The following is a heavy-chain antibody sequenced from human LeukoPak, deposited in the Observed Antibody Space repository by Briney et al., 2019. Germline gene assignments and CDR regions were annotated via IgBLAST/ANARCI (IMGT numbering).Heavy chain of an antibody. CDR2: LYSSGST. D-gene: IGHD3-22*01. Sequence: SETLSLTCTVSGGSINSGNYHWRWIRQPAGEGLEGIGRLYSSGSTKYNPSLKSRVTISGDTSDNQISLELSSVTAADTAVYYCVRDFSGYTYYMDIWGKGTTVTVSS. CDR1: GGSINSGNYH. CDR3: VRDFSGYTYYMDI. J-gene: IGHJ6*03. V-gene: IGHV4-61*02.